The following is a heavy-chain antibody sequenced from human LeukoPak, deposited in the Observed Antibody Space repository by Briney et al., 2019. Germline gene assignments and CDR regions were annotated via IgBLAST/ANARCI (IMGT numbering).Heavy chain of an antibody. CDR2: ISSSSSYI. J-gene: IGHJ2*01. D-gene: IGHD5-18*01. CDR1: GITFSSYS. CDR3: ASLGEGIQLWPWLDL. V-gene: IGHV3-21*01. Sequence: GGSLRLSCAASGITFSSYSMNWVRQAPGKGLEWVSSISSSSSYIYYADSVKGRFTISRDNAKNSLYLQMNSLRAEDTAVYYCASLGEGIQLWPWLDLWGRGTLVTVSS.